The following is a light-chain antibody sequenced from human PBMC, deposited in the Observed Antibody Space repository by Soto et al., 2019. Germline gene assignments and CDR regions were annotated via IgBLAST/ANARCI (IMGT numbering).Light chain of an antibody. J-gene: IGKJ1*01. Sequence: DIQLTQSPSSLSESAGDRVTITCRARQGISTYLNWYQQKPGKAPKLLIYAASSLQSGVTSRFSGSGPETDFTLTISSLQPEDFATYSCQQSYSTTWTFGQGTKVDIK. CDR1: QGISTY. CDR2: AAS. CDR3: QQSYSTTWT. V-gene: IGKV1-39*01.